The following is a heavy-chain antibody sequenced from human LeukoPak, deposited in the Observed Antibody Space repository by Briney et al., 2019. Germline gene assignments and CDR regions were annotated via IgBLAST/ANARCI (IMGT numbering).Heavy chain of an antibody. CDR2: INHSGST. J-gene: IGHJ3*02. CDR3: ASPSVPAAMRAFDI. V-gene: IGHV4-34*01. Sequence: SETLSLTCAAYGGSFSGYYWNWIRQPPGKGLEWIWEINHSGSTNYNPSLKSRVTISVDRSKNQFSMKLSSVTAADTAVYYCASPSVPAAMRAFDIWGQGTMVTVSS. CDR1: GGSFSGYY. D-gene: IGHD2-2*01.